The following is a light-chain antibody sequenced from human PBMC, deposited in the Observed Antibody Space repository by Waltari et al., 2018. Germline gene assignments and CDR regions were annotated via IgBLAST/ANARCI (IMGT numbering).Light chain of an antibody. CDR3: QQTYSAPRT. Sequence: DIQVTQSPSSLSASVGDRVTITCRASQSIYTYLGWYQQKPGKAPKLLIYAASTLQSGVPSRFSGSGYGMDFTLTISSLQPEDFASYYCQQTYSAPRTFGQGTKLQI. J-gene: IGKJ2*01. CDR1: QSIYTY. V-gene: IGKV1-39*01. CDR2: AAS.